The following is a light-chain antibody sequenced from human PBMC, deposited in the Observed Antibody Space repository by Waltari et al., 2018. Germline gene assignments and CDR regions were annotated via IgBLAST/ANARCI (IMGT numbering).Light chain of an antibody. CDR1: ENVDNK. V-gene: IGKV3-15*01. CDR2: NTF. Sequence: EIVMTQSPATLSVSPGQRATLSCRASENVDNKLAWYQLKPGQAPRLLIYNTFIRATDIPARFSGSGSGTEFILTISSLQSEDLAVYSCHQYYNCPQTFGQGTKVEIK. J-gene: IGKJ1*01. CDR3: HQYYNCPQT.